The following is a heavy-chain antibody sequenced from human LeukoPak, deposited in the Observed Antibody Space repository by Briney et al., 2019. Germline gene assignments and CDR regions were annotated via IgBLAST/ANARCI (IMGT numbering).Heavy chain of an antibody. D-gene: IGHD2-15*01. J-gene: IGHJ5*02. CDR3: ARALGYCSGGSCTRGYNWFDP. Sequence: SETLSLTCTVSGGSISSSDYYWGWIRQPPGKGLEWIGSIYFGGSTYYNPSLKSRVTISIDTSMNQFSLKLSFVTTADTAVYYCARALGYCSGGSCTRGYNWFDPWGQGTLVTVSS. CDR1: GGSISSSDYY. V-gene: IGHV4-39*01. CDR2: IYFGGST.